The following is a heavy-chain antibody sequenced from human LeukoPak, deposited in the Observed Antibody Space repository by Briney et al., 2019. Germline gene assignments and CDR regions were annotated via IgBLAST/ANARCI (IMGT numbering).Heavy chain of an antibody. CDR3: AREVRGYYFDY. J-gene: IGHJ4*02. Sequence: GGSLRLSCAASGFIVSSNYMSWVRQAPGKGLEWVSVISSGGNTHYVDSVKGRFTISRDNSKNTVFLQMNSLRAEDTAVYYCAREVRGYYFDYWGQGTLVTVSS. CDR2: ISSGGNT. V-gene: IGHV3-53*01. CDR1: GFIVSSNY. D-gene: IGHD3-22*01.